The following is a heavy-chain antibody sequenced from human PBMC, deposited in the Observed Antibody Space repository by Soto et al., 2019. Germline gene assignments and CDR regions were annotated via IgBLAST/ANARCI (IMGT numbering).Heavy chain of an antibody. CDR2: ISGSGSTI. D-gene: IGHD3-22*01. J-gene: IGHJ4*02. CDR3: AKVFYYYDSSGYYYFDY. Sequence: EVQLLESGGGLVQPGGSLRLSCAASGFTFRNYAMSWVRQAPGKGLEWVSSISGSGSTIYYADSVKGRFTISRDNSKNTLYLQMSSLRAEDTAVYYCAKVFYYYDSSGYYYFDYWGQGTLVTVSS. V-gene: IGHV3-23*01. CDR1: GFTFRNYA.